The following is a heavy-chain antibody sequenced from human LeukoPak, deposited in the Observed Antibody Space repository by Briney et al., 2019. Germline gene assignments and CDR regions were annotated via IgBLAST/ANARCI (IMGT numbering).Heavy chain of an antibody. CDR1: GYTFVNFG. D-gene: IGHD3/OR15-3a*01. CDR2: ISPENGDT. V-gene: IGHV1-18*01. CDR3: ARVFGYYYFYMDV. J-gene: IGHJ6*03. Sequence: ASVKVSCKASGYTFVNFGLIWVRQAPGQGLEWMGRISPENGDTNYAQNFQDRVTMTTDTSTNTAHMELRSLTSDDTAVYFCARVFGYYYFYMDVWGEGTTVIISS.